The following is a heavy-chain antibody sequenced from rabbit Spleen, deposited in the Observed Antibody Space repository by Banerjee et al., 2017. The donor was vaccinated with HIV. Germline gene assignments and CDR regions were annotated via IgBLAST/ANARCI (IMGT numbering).Heavy chain of an antibody. CDR1: GVDFSNYNF. Sequence: LVESGGDLVQPGASLTVTCTASGVDFSNYNFMCWVRQAPGKGLEWIACVDTGSRDFSYYASWAKGRFTISKTSSTTVTLQMTSLTVADTATYFCARDAAGREDFNLWGQGTLVTVS. CDR3: ARDAAGREDFNL. J-gene: IGHJ4*01. CDR2: VDTGSRDFS. D-gene: IGHD4-1*01. V-gene: IGHV1S40*01.